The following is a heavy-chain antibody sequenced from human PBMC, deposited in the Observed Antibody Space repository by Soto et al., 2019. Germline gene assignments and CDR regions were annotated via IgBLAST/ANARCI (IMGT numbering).Heavy chain of an antibody. CDR1: GFTFRSYA. Sequence: GGSLRLSCAASGFTFRSYAIHWVRQAPGKGLEWVAVISRDGTNKYYVDSVKGRFTVSRDNSKDTVYLQMNSLRDEDSAMFYCARSRSGAVADSFDFWGQGTLVTVSS. V-gene: IGHV3-30*04. J-gene: IGHJ4*02. CDR2: ISRDGTNK. D-gene: IGHD3-10*01. CDR3: ARSRSGAVADSFDF.